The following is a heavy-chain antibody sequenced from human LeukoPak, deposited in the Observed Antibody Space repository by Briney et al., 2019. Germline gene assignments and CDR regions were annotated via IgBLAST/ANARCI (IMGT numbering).Heavy chain of an antibody. CDR2: IYWNGGST. CDR1: GFTFDDYA. J-gene: IGHJ4*02. V-gene: IGHV3-20*04. Sequence: PGGSLRLSCAASGFTFDDYAMSWVRQAPGKGLEWVSGIYWNGGSTGYADSVRGRFTISRDNAKNSLYLQMNNLRAEDTALYYCARVRSGGWYDPVDYWGQGTLVTVSS. D-gene: IGHD6-19*01. CDR3: ARVRSGGWYDPVDY.